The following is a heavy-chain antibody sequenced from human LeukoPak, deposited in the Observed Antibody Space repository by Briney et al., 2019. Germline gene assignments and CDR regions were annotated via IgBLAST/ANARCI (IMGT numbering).Heavy chain of an antibody. D-gene: IGHD3-22*01. J-gene: IGHJ4*02. Sequence: SVKVSCKGSGWTLTELLMHWLRQAPGKGLEWMGGFDPEDGETIYAQKFQGRVTMTEDTSTDTAYMELSSLRSEDTAVYYCAKERGSSGYPDYWGQGTLVTVSP. V-gene: IGHV1-24*01. CDR3: AKERGSSGYPDY. CDR1: GWTLTELL. CDR2: FDPEDGET.